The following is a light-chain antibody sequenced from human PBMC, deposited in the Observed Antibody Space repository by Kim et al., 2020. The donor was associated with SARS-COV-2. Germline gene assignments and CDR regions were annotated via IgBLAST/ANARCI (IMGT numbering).Light chain of an antibody. J-gene: IGKJ3*01. Sequence: RTESPLSLGGTLGQPASISCRSSQSLIYSDRNTYLNWFQQRPGQSPRRLIYKVSNRDSGVPDRLSGSGSGASFTLIISRVERSDVVVYYCMQATYWPFPFCPGTKVDLK. CDR2: KVS. CDR1: QSLIYSDRNTY. V-gene: IGKV2-30*01. CDR3: MQATYWPFP.